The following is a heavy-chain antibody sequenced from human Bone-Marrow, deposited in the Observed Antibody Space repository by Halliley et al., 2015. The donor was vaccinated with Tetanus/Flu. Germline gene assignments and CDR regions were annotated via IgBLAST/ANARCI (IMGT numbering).Heavy chain of an antibody. CDR3: ARDWPRRDSYALDV. CDR2: IGERGST. Sequence: VGYIGERGSTFSTPSLKSRVSISPDTSGSQLSLKLSSLRVADTAVYYCARDWPRRDSYALDVWGQGITVPVSS. D-gene: IGHD3-10*01. J-gene: IGHJ6*02. V-gene: IGHV4-31*02.